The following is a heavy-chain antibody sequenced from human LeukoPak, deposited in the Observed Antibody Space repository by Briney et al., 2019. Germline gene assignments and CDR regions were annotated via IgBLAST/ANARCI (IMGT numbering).Heavy chain of an antibody. CDR2: IRSKAYGGTT. CDR1: GFTFSSYG. V-gene: IGHV3-49*04. Sequence: GGSLRLSCAASGFTFSSYGMHWVRQAPGKGLGRVGFIRSKAYGGTTEYAASVKGRFTISRDDSKSIAYLQMNSLKTEDTAVYYCTRDLPRVDWFDPWGQGTLVTVSS. CDR3: TRDLPRVDWFDP. J-gene: IGHJ5*02.